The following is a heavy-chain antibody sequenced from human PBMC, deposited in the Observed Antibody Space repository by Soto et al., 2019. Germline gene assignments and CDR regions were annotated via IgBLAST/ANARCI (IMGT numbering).Heavy chain of an antibody. D-gene: IGHD6-13*01. J-gene: IGHJ4*02. CDR1: GGTFSSYT. CDR3: ARGGGAAAGPPHY. Sequence: QVQLVQSGAEVKKPGSSVKVSCKASGGTFSSYTISWVRQAPGQGLEWMGRIIPILGIANYARKFQGRVTITADKSTSTAYMELSSLRSEDTAVYYCARGGGAAAGPPHYWGQGTLVTVSS. CDR2: IIPILGIA. V-gene: IGHV1-69*02.